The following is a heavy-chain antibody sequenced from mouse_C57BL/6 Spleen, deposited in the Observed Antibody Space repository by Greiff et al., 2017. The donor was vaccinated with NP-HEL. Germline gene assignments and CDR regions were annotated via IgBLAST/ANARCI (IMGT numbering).Heavy chain of an antibody. CDR2: IRNKANGYTT. D-gene: IGHD1-1*01. Sequence: EVHLVESGGGLVQPGGSLSLSCAASGFTFTDYYMSWVRQPPGKALEWLGFIRNKANGYTTEYSASVKGRFTISRDNSQSILYLQMNALRAEDSATYYCARSPYGSSYDYAMDYWGQGTSVTVSS. CDR1: GFTFTDYY. CDR3: ARSPYGSSYDYAMDY. V-gene: IGHV7-3*01. J-gene: IGHJ4*01.